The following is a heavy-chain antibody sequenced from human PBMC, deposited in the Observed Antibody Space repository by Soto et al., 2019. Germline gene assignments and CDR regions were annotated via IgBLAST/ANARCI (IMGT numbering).Heavy chain of an antibody. CDR1: GFTFSSYW. CDR3: ARGGTSVAGPH. D-gene: IGHD6-19*01. Sequence: PGGSLRLSCAASGFTFSSYWMHWVRQAPGKGLMWVSHINSDGSSTNYADFVKGRFTISRDNAKNTLYLQINSLRAEDTAIYYCARGGTSVAGPHWGQGALVTVSS. CDR2: INSDGSST. V-gene: IGHV3-74*01. J-gene: IGHJ4*02.